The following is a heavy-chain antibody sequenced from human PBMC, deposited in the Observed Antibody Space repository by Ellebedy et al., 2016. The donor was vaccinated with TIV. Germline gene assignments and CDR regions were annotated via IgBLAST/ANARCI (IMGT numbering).Heavy chain of an antibody. J-gene: IGHJ4*02. CDR1: GGSISSYY. CDR2: IYYSGST. Sequence: SETLSLXCTVSGGSISSYYWSWIRQPPGKGLEWIGYIYYSGSTNYNPSLKSRVTISVDTSKSQFSLKLNSVTAADTAVYYCARGGEYNWNYVDYWGQGTLVTVSS. CDR3: ARGGEYNWNYVDY. V-gene: IGHV4-59*01. D-gene: IGHD1-20*01.